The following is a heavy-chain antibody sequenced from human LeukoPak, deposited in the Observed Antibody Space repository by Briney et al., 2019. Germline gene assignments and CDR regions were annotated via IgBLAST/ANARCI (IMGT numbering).Heavy chain of an antibody. CDR1: GFPFRNYS. V-gene: IGHV3-23*01. D-gene: IGHD3-10*01. CDR2: ISASGRTT. J-gene: IGHJ4*02. CDR3: AKDDAGFGEDFDS. Sequence: PGGALRLSCTTSGFPFRNYSMNWVRQAPGRGLQWVSAISASGRTTKYADPVKGRFTISRDNSRNILYLHIDSLRPDDTALYFCAKDDAGFGEDFDSWGQGTLVIVSS.